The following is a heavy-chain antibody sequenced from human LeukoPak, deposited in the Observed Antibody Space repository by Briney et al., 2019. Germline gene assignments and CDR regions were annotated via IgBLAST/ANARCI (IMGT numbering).Heavy chain of an antibody. J-gene: IGHJ4*02. V-gene: IGHV3-11*04. D-gene: IGHD1-26*01. CDR1: GFTFNNAW. CDR2: ISSSGSTI. CDR3: ARDLRATYFDY. Sequence: GGSLRLSCAASGFTFNNAWMNWVRQAPGKGLEWVSYISSSGSTIYYADSVKGRFTISRDNAKNSLYLQMNSLRAEDTAVYYCARDLRATYFDYWGQGTLVTVSS.